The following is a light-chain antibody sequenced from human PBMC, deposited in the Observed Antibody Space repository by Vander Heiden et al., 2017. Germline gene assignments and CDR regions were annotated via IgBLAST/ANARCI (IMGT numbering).Light chain of an antibody. J-gene: IGKJ1*01. CDR3: QQDNNLQT. Sequence: EIVMTQSPATLSVSTGERATLSCRASQSVSSNLDWYQQKPGQAPRLLIYGASTRANGIPDRFSGSGSGTEFTLTISSLQSEDFAVYYWQQDNNLQTFGQGTKVEIK. CDR2: GAS. V-gene: IGKV3-15*01. CDR1: QSVSSN.